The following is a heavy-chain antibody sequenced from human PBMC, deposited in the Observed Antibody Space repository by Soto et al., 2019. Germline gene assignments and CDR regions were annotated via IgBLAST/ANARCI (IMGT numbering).Heavy chain of an antibody. CDR2: VYPTDSDT. D-gene: IGHD3-9*01. CDR1: GYNFATYW. CDR3: VRKNTGYSWFDP. V-gene: IGHV5-51*01. J-gene: IGHJ5*02. Sequence: GESLKISCQGSGYNFATYWIGWVRQMPGKGLELMGIVYPTDSDTRYNPSFQGQVTISADKSTNTANLQWDSLKASDTAIYFCVRKNTGYSWFDPWGQGTLVTVSS.